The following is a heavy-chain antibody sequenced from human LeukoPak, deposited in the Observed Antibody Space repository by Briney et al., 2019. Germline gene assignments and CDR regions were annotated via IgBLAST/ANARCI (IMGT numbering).Heavy chain of an antibody. CDR1: GFTFSGYT. CDR2: ISSDGTNK. J-gene: IGHJ4*02. D-gene: IGHD3-22*01. V-gene: IGHV3-30*01. CDR3: ARDPGNYYDSSGFYYG. Sequence: GGSLRLSCAASGFTFSGYTMHWVRQAPGKGLEWVAVISSDGTNKYYADSLKGRFTISRDNSKNTLYLQMNSLRAEDTAVYYCARDPGNYYDSSGFYYGWGQRTLVTVSS.